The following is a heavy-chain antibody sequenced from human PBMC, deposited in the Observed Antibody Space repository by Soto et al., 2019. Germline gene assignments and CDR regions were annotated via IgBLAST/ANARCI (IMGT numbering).Heavy chain of an antibody. D-gene: IGHD6-13*01. CDR3: ARVAVLAAAGTTDL. Sequence: GGSLRLSCAASGFTFSDYYMSWIRQVPGKGLEWVAYISGTSDSIPYADSVKGRFTISRDNAKNSLYLQMNSLRAEDTAVYYCARVAVLAAAGTTDLWGQGTLVTVSS. CDR1: GFTFSDYY. CDR2: ISGTSDSI. V-gene: IGHV3-11*06. J-gene: IGHJ5*02.